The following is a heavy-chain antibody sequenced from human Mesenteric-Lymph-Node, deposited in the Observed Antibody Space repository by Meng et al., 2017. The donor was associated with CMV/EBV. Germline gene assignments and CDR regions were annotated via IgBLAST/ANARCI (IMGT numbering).Heavy chain of an antibody. CDR2: ISPDGSIK. CDR3: ASDYYDISGNGH. J-gene: IGHJ4*02. D-gene: IGHD3-22*01. V-gene: IGHV3-30*04. CDR1: GFTFSSYG. Sequence: GESLKISCAASGFTFSSYGSHWVRQAPGKGLEWVATISPDGSIKHYADSVKGRLTITRDNSKNTLDLQVNSLRPEDTAVYYCASDYYDISGNGHWGQGILVTVSS.